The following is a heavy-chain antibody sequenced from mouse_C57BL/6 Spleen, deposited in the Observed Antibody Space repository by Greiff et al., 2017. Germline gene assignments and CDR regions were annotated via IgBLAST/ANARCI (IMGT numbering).Heavy chain of an antibody. CDR1: GFTFSSYT. CDR2: ISGGGGNT. Sequence: EVQGVESGGGLVKPGGSLKLSCAASGFTFSSYTMSWVRQTPEKRLEWVATISGGGGNTYYPDSVKGRFTISRDNAKNTLYLQMCSLRSEDTALYYCARLYYDYPFAYWGQGTLVTVSA. CDR3: ARLYYDYPFAY. J-gene: IGHJ3*01. D-gene: IGHD2-4*01. V-gene: IGHV5-9*01.